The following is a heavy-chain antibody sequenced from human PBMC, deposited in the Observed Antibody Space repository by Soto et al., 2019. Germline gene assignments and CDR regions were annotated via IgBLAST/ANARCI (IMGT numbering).Heavy chain of an antibody. J-gene: IGHJ4*02. D-gene: IGHD5-12*01. CDR2: IYHTGNT. V-gene: IGHV4-59*01. Sequence: QMQLQESGPGLVKPSETLSLTCKVSGASISSAYWSWIRQPPGKGLEWIAYIYHTGNTNYNPSLKSRVTISLDTSRSQFSLNLTSLTTADTAVYFCARGGNRYSATSSGVCGFDSWGQGTLVTVSS. CDR1: GASISSAY. CDR3: ARGGNRYSATSSGVCGFDS.